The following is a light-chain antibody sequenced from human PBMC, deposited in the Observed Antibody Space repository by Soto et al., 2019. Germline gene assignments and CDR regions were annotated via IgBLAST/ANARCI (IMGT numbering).Light chain of an antibody. Sequence: EIVLTQSPATLSLSPGERATLSCRASQSVSSYLAWYQQKPGQAPRLLIYDASNRATGIPARFSGSGSGTDFTLTISSLETEDFAVYYCQQRSNWLTWTFGQGTKVEIK. J-gene: IGKJ1*01. CDR2: DAS. V-gene: IGKV3-11*01. CDR1: QSVSSY. CDR3: QQRSNWLTWT.